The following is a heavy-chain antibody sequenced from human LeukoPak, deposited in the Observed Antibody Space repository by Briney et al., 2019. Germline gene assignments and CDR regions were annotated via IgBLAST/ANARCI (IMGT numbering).Heavy chain of an antibody. CDR2: SNAYNGKN. Sequence: ASVKVSCKASGYTFTSYGISWVRQAPGQGLEGMGWSNAYNGKNNYAQELQGRVHITTDTATSTDYMELRVLRSDDTAVYYCAREPPSIWCSDTSCYPTFDYWGQGTLVTVSS. CDR3: AREPPSIWCSDTSCYPTFDY. D-gene: IGHD2-2*01. J-gene: IGHJ4*02. CDR1: GYTFTSYG. V-gene: IGHV1-18*04.